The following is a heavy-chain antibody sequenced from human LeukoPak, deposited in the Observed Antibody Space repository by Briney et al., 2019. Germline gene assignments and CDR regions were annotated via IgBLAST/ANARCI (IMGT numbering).Heavy chain of an antibody. D-gene: IGHD3-22*01. V-gene: IGHV3-74*01. Sequence: PGGSLRLSCAASGFTFSSYWMHWVRQAPGKGLVWVSRINSDGSSTSYADSVKGRFTISRDNAKNTLYLQMNSLRAEDTAVYYCASPVTERYYYDSSGYYGNWGQGTLVTVSS. CDR2: INSDGSST. CDR3: ASPVTERYYYDSSGYYGN. J-gene: IGHJ4*02. CDR1: GFTFSSYW.